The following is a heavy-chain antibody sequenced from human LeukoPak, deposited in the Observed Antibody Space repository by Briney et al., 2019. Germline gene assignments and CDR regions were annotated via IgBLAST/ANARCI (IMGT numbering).Heavy chain of an antibody. CDR2: INHSGGSI. D-gene: IGHD5-18*01. Sequence: PGGSLRLSCAASGFTFSTYAMNWVRQAPGKGLEWVSAINHSGGSIYYADSMKGRFTVSRDNSKNTLYLRMNSLRAEDTAIYYCAKDKDPSMVTSHYFHYWGQGALVTVSS. CDR1: GFTFSTYA. V-gene: IGHV3-23*01. CDR3: AKDKDPSMVTSHYFHY. J-gene: IGHJ4*02.